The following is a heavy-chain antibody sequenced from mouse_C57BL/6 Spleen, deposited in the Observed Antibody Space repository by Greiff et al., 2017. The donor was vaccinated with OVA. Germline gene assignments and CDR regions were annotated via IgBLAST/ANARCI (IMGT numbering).Heavy chain of an antibody. CDR2: IYPGDGDT. D-gene: IGHD1-1*01. CDR3: GRGIYYGSSSYWYFDV. CDR1: GYAFSSSW. V-gene: IGHV1-82*01. J-gene: IGHJ1*03. Sequence: QVQLKESGPELVKPGASVKISCKASGYAFSSSWMNWVKQRPGKGLEWIGRIYPGDGDTNYNGKFKGKATLTADKSSSTAYMQLSSLTSEDSAVYFCGRGIYYGSSSYWYFDVWGTGTTVTVSS.